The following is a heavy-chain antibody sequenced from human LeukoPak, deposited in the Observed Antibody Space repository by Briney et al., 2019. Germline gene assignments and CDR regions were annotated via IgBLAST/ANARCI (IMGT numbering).Heavy chain of an antibody. CDR1: GFSFYDYA. D-gene: IGHD5-18*01. CDR2: ISWNSNTI. CDR3: AKAHNTALVGAFDF. J-gene: IGHJ4*02. Sequence: GRSLRLSCAASGFSFYDYAMHWVRQAPGKGLEWVSVISWNSNTIVYADSVKGRFTISRDNAKNSLYLQMNSLRIEVTAFYYCAKAHNTALVGAFDFPGEGAPVSVSS. V-gene: IGHV3-9*01.